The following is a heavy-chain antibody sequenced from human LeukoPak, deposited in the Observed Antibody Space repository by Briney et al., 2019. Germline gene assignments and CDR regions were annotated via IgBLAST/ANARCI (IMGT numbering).Heavy chain of an antibody. V-gene: IGHV3-23*01. J-gene: IGHJ5*02. Sequence: GGSLRLSCAASGFTFSSYGMGWVRQAPGKGLEWVSYIGGSGGGTFYADSVKGRITISRDNSRNTMFLQMNSLRAEDTAVYYCAKVAVSTAGTWWFDTWGQGTLVTVSS. CDR2: IGGSGGGT. CDR1: GFTFSSYG. CDR3: AKVAVSTAGTWWFDT. D-gene: IGHD6-13*01.